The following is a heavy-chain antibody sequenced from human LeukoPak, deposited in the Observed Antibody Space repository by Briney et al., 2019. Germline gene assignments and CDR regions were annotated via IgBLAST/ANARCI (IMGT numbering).Heavy chain of an antibody. Sequence: GGSLRLSCAASGFTISNAWMSWVRQAPGKGLEWVGRIKSKTDGGTTDYAAPVKGRFTISRDDSKNTLYLQMNSLKTEDTAVYYCTTSRSGWYYFDYWGQGTLVTVSS. CDR3: TTSRSGWYYFDY. CDR2: IKSKTDGGTT. V-gene: IGHV3-15*01. D-gene: IGHD6-19*01. J-gene: IGHJ4*02. CDR1: GFTISNAW.